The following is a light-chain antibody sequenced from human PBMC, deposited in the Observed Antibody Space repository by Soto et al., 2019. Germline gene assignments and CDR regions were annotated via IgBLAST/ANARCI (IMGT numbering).Light chain of an antibody. CDR1: DSLSTW. CDR2: HVS. CDR3: QHYRRYPWA. J-gene: IGKJ4*02. Sequence: DVQMTQSPSTLSASVGDRVTISCRASDSLSTWLAWYQQKPGRAPKLLISHVSNLQSGVPSRFSGSGSGKEFALTIAGLQPDDYATYYRQHYRRYPWAFGRGTKVEIX. V-gene: IGKV1-5*03.